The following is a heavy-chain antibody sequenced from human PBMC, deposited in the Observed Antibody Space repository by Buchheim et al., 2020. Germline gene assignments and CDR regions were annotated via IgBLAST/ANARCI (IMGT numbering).Heavy chain of an antibody. CDR2: ISSSSGYT. D-gene: IGHD2-15*01. CDR1: GFTFGDYY. CDR3: ARAGGYCIDDICPRRYHFDY. V-gene: IGHV3-11*05. J-gene: IGHJ4*02. Sequence: QVQLVESGGGLVKPGGSLRLSCAASGFTFGDYYMAWIRQAPGRGLEWVSYISSSSGYTNYADSVRGRFTNSRDNAKNSLYLQMNSLRAEDTAMYYCARAGGYCIDDICPRRYHFDYWGPGTL.